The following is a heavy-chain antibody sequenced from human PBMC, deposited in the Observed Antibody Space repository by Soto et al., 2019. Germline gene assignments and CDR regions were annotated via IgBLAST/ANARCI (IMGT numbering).Heavy chain of an antibody. D-gene: IGHD3-10*01. V-gene: IGHV4-34*01. J-gene: IGHJ6*02. Sequence: PSETLSLTCAVYGGSFSGYYWSWIRQPPGKGLEWIGEINHSGSTNYNPSLKSRVTISVDTSKNQFSLKLSSVTAADTAVYYCARRVRGVISSYYYYGMDVWGQGTTVTVSS. CDR3: ARRVRGVISSYYYYGMDV. CDR2: INHSGST. CDR1: GGSFSGYY.